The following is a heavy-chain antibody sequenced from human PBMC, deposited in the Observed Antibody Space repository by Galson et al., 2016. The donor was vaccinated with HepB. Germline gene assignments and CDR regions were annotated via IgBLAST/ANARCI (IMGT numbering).Heavy chain of an antibody. D-gene: IGHD2-2*01. CDR3: ARDRLVPPATFFQYYGLDV. CDR2: ISGYNDNT. V-gene: IGHV1-18*01. Sequence: SVKVSCKASGYTFSSYGISWVRQAPGQGLEWMGWISGYNDNTKYAQKVQGRITMTTDTSTNTAYVELTSLRSDDTAVYYCARDRLVPPATFFQYYGLDVWGQGTTVTVSS. J-gene: IGHJ6*02. CDR1: GYTFSSYG.